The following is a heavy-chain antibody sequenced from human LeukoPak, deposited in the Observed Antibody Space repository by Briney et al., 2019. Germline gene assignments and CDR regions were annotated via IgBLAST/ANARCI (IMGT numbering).Heavy chain of an antibody. D-gene: IGHD2-2*01. CDR3: MVDCSSTSCYDY. V-gene: IGHV3-49*04. Sequence: GGSLRLSCTASGFTFGDYAMSWVRQAPGKGLEWVGFIRSKAYGGTTEYAASVKGRFTISRDDSKSIAYLQMNSLKTEDTAVNYCMVDCSSTSCYDYWGQGTLVTVSS. CDR1: GFTFGDYA. J-gene: IGHJ4*02. CDR2: IRSKAYGGTT.